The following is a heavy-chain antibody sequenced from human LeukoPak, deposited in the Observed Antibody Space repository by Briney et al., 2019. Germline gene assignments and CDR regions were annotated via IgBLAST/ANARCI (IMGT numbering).Heavy chain of an antibody. CDR1: GGSISSGGYY. Sequence: SETLSLTCTVSGGSISSGGYYWSWIRQHPGKGLEWIGYIYYSGSTYYNPSLKSRVTISVDTSKNQFSLELSSVTAADTAVYYCARVAYYDSSGYYYGEGTFDYWGQGTLVTVSS. CDR3: ARVAYYDSSGYYYGEGTFDY. D-gene: IGHD3-22*01. CDR2: IYYSGST. J-gene: IGHJ4*02. V-gene: IGHV4-31*03.